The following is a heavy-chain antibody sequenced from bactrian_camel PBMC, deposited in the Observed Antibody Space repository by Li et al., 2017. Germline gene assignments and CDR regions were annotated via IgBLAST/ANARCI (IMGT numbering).Heavy chain of an antibody. CDR1: GFAFVDYY. V-gene: IGHV3S5*01. CDR3: ARSDGGPVN. D-gene: IGHD5*01. J-gene: IGHJ4*01. Sequence: HVQLVESGGNLVQPGGSLRLSCAGSGFAFVDYYMSLIRQAPGKGLEWVSSVSTGGRSKYYADSVNGRFTIDKDNAKNTLYLQMNNLKPEDTAVYYCARSDGGPVNWGQGTQVTVS. CDR2: VSTGGRSK.